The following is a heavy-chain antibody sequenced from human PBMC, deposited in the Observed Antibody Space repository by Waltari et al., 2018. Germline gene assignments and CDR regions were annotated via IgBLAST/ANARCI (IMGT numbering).Heavy chain of an antibody. Sequence: LQLQESGPGLVKPSETLSLTCTVSGGSMSSTTYFWGWVRQAPGKGLEWVSIIYSGGSTFYADSVKGRFTISRDNSKNILYLQMNSLRADDTAVYYCARVRGGSYFDYWGQGTLVTVSS. J-gene: IGHJ4*02. CDR1: GGSMSSTTYF. V-gene: IGHV3-53*01. D-gene: IGHD3-10*01. CDR2: IYSGGST. CDR3: ARVRGGSYFDY.